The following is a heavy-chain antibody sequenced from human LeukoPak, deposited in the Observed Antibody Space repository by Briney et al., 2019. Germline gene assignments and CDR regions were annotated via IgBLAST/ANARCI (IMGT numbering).Heavy chain of an antibody. J-gene: IGHJ4*02. Sequence: GGSLRLSCAASGFTFSNYAMHWVRQAPGKGLEWVAIISYDGNDKYYTDSVKGRFTISRDKSKNTLYLQMNSLRAEDTAVYYCASSVLSFGDYWGQGILVTVSS. CDR3: ASSVLSFGDY. D-gene: IGHD3-10*01. CDR2: ISYDGNDK. V-gene: IGHV3-30-3*01. CDR1: GFTFSNYA.